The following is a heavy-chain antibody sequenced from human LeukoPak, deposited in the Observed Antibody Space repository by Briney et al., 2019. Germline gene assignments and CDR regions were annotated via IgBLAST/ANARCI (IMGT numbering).Heavy chain of an antibody. J-gene: IGHJ4*02. Sequence: GASVKVSCKASGYTFTSYYMHWVRQAPGQGLEWMGIINPSGGSTSYAQKFQGRVTMTRDMSTSTVYMELSSLRSEDTAVYYCARDGGVALPQYYFDYWGQGTLVTVSS. CDR1: GYTFTSYY. CDR3: ARDGGVALPQYYFDY. CDR2: INPSGGST. V-gene: IGHV1-46*01. D-gene: IGHD3-16*01.